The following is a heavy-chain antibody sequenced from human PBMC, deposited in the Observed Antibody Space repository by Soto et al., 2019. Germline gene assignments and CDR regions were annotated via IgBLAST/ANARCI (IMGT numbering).Heavy chain of an antibody. D-gene: IGHD3-10*01. J-gene: IGHJ6*02. CDR2: INPNSGGT. CDR3: ARGRRKWFGELSPALGMDV. Sequence: QVQLVQSGAEVKKPGASVKVSCKASGYTFTGYYMHWVRQAPGQGLEWMGWINPNSGGTNYAQKFQGWVTMTRDTSISTAYMELSRLRSDDTAVYYCARGRRKWFGELSPALGMDVWVQGTTVTVSS. CDR1: GYTFTGYY. V-gene: IGHV1-2*04.